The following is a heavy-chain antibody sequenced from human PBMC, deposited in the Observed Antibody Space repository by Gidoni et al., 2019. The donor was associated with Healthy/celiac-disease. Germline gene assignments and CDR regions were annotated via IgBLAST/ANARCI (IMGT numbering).Heavy chain of an antibody. D-gene: IGHD1-7*01. CDR1: GGSFSGYY. J-gene: IGHJ4*02. CDR3: ARGPRIDTAMVSDGITGTTGDY. Sequence: QVQLQQWGAGLLKPSETLSLTCPVHGGSFSGYYWIWIRQPPGKGLEWIGEINHSGSTNYNPSLKSRVTISVDTSKNQFSLKLSSVTAADTAVYYCARGPRIDTAMVSDGITGTTGDYWGQGTLVTVSS. V-gene: IGHV4-34*01. CDR2: INHSGST.